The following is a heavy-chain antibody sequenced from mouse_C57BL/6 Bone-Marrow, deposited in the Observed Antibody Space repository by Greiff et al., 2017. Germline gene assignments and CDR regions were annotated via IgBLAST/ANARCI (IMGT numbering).Heavy chain of an antibody. V-gene: IGHV1-85*01. Sequence: VKLVESGPELVKPGASVKLSCKASGYTFTSYDINWVKQRPGRGLEWIGWIYPRDGSTKYNEKFKGKATLTVDTSSSTAYMELHSLTSEDSAVYFCARLEFDGSSGDWYFDVWGTGTTVTVSS. CDR3: ARLEFDGSSGDWYFDV. D-gene: IGHD1-1*01. CDR1: GYTFTSYD. J-gene: IGHJ1*03. CDR2: IYPRDGST.